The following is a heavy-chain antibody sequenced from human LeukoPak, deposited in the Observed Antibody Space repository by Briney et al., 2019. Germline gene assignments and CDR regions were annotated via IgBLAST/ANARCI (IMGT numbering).Heavy chain of an antibody. CDR1: GFTFSSYA. Sequence: PGGSLRLSCAASGFTFSSYAMHWVRQAPGKGLEYVSAISSNGGSTYYANSVKGRITISRDNSKNTLYLQMGSLRAEDMAVYYCARGRSTGFLEWLALDYMDVWGKGTTVTVSS. V-gene: IGHV3-64*01. J-gene: IGHJ6*03. CDR3: ARGRSTGFLEWLALDYMDV. CDR2: ISSNGGST. D-gene: IGHD3-3*01.